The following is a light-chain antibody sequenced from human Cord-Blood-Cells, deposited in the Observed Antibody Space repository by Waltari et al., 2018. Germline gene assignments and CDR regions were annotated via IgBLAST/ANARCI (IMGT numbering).Light chain of an antibody. CDR3: AAWDDSLSGYV. CDR1: SSNIGSNY. J-gene: IGLJ1*01. CDR2: RNN. V-gene: IGLV1-47*01. Sequence: QSVLPQPPSASGTPGQRVTISCSGSSSNIGSNYLYWYQQLPGTAPKLLIYRNNQRPSGVPDRFSGSKSGTSASLAISGLRSEDEADYYCAAWDDSLSGYVFGTGTKVTVL.